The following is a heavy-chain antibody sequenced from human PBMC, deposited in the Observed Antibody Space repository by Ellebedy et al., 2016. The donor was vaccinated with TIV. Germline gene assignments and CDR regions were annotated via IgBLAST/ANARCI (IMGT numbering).Heavy chain of an antibody. CDR1: GFTSSSTW. J-gene: IGHJ6*02. CDR3: ARGGAMAYYYHALDV. D-gene: IGHD5-24*01. V-gene: IGHV3-7*01. CDR2: IKYDASEK. Sequence: PGGSLRLSCGASGFTSSSTWMDWVRQAPGKGLEWVANIKYDASEKYYVDSVKGRFTISRDNSNNTLYLEISSLRAEDTAVYFCARGGAMAYYYHALDVWGQGTRVTVPS.